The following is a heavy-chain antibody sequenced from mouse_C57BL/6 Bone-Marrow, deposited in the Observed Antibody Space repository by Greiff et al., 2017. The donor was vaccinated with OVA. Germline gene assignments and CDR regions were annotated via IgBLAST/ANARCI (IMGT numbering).Heavy chain of an antibody. CDR2: IYPGSGST. J-gene: IGHJ4*01. V-gene: IGHV1-55*01. D-gene: IGHD2-3*01. Sequence: QVQLQQPGAELVKPGASVKMSCKASGYTFTSYWITWVKQRPGQGLEWIGDIYPGSGSTNYNEKFKGKATLTVDTSSSTAYMQLSSLTSEDSAVYYCARDGYYVDYAMDYWGQGTSVTVSS. CDR3: ARDGYYVDYAMDY. CDR1: GYTFTSYW.